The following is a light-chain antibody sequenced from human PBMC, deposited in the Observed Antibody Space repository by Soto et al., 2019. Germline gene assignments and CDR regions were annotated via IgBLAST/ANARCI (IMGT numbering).Light chain of an antibody. CDR1: QSIGTW. J-gene: IGKJ1*01. CDR3: QQYNTYSKT. Sequence: DIQLTQSPPYLSASVGERVNITCRASQSIGTWLAWHQQKPGKAPNLLMFDASTLHTGVPSRFSGSGSGTEFTLTISSLQTDDFATYYCQQYNTYSKTFGRGTKVDIK. V-gene: IGKV1-5*01. CDR2: DAS.